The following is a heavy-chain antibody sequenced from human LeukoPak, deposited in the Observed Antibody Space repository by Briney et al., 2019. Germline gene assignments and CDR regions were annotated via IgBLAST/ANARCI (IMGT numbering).Heavy chain of an antibody. V-gene: IGHV4-4*07. D-gene: IGHD6-13*01. J-gene: IGHJ6*02. Sequence: KSSETLSLTCTVSGGSISSYYWSWIRQPAGKRLEWIGRIYTSGSTNYNPSLKSRVTMSVDTSKNQFSLKLSSVTAADTAVYYCARDPPGGAAYYYYGMDVWGQGTTVTVSS. CDR1: GGSISSYY. CDR2: IYTSGST. CDR3: ARDPPGGAAYYYYGMDV.